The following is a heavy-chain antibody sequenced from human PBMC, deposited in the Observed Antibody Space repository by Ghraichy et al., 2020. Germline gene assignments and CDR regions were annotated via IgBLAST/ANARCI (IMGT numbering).Heavy chain of an antibody. Sequence: LSLTCAASGFTFSSYAMSWVRQAPGKGLEWVSAISGSGGSTYYADSVKGRFTISRDNSKNTLYLQMNSLRAEDTAVYYCAKGAVVVPAAIGGFDYWGQGTLVTVSS. CDR3: AKGAVVVPAAIGGFDY. CDR1: GFTFSSYA. V-gene: IGHV3-23*01. CDR2: ISGSGGST. J-gene: IGHJ4*02. D-gene: IGHD2-2*02.